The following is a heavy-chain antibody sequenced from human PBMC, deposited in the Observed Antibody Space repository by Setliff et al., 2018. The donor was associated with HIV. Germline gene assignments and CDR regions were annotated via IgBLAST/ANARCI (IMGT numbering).Heavy chain of an antibody. D-gene: IGHD3-3*01. J-gene: IGHJ6*02. CDR1: GYTFTDYY. Sequence: GASVKVSCKASGYTFTDYYIHWVRQAPGQGLEWMGWIYPNTGGTNYAQKFQGRVTMTRDTSISTAYMELNRLRSVTAADTAVYYCARGLRFLEDEIYSYSGMDVWGQGTTVTVSS. V-gene: IGHV1-2*02. CDR3: ARGLRFLEDEIYSYSGMDV. CDR2: IYPNTGGT.